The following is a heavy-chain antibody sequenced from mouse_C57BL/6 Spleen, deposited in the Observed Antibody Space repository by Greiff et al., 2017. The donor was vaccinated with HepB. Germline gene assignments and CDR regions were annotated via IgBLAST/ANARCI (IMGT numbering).Heavy chain of an antibody. CDR1: GYAFSSSW. J-gene: IGHJ4*01. V-gene: IGHV1-82*01. CDR2: IYPGDGDT. Sequence: VQLQQSGPELVKPGASVKISCKASGYAFSSSWMNWVKQRPGKGLEWIGRIYPGDGDTNYNGKFKGKATLTADKSSSTAYMQLSSLTSEDSAVYFCARSQFREAMDYWGQGTSVTVSS. CDR3: ARSQFREAMDY.